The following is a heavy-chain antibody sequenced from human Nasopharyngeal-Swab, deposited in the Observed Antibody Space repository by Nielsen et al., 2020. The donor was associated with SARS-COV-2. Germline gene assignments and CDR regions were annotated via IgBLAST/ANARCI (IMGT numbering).Heavy chain of an antibody. CDR3: ARIQQQLPGIV. Sequence: SQTLSLTCAISGDRVSNNRPAWSWIRQSPSRGLEWLGRTYYRSQWNYDNADSVRGRVTVNPDTSTNQVSLHLNSVTPDDTAVYYCARIQQQLPGIVWGQGTMVIVSS. V-gene: IGHV6-1*01. CDR1: GDRVSNNRPA. J-gene: IGHJ3*01. CDR2: TYYRSQWNY. D-gene: IGHD6-13*01.